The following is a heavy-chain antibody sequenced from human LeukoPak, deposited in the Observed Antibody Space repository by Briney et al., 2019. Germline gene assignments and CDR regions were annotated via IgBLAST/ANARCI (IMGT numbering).Heavy chain of an antibody. Sequence: PSETLSLTCTVSGYSISSGYYWGWIRQPPGKGLEWIGSIYHSGSTNYNPSLKSRVTISVDTSKNQFSLKLSSVTAADTAVYYCAREGDSTQIDYWGQGTLVTVSS. CDR3: AREGDSTQIDY. CDR1: GYSISSGYY. D-gene: IGHD2-21*02. V-gene: IGHV4-38-2*02. CDR2: IYHSGST. J-gene: IGHJ4*02.